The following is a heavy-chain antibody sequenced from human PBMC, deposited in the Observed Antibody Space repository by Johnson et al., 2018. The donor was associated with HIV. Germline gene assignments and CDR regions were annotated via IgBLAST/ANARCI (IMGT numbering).Heavy chain of an antibody. V-gene: IGHV3-13*01. CDR3: AREEANGAFDI. J-gene: IGHJ3*02. CDR2: IGTAGDT. CDR1: GFTFSSYD. Sequence: VQLVESGGGLVQPGGSLRLSCAASGFTFSSYDMHWVRQATGKGLEWVSAIGTAGDTYYPGSVKGRFTISRENAKNSLYLQMNSLRAGDMAVYYCAREEANGAFDIWGQGTMVTVSS.